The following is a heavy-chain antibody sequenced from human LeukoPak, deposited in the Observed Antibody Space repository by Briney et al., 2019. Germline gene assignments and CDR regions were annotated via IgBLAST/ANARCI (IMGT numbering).Heavy chain of an antibody. Sequence: SETLSLTCTVSGGSISSGGYYWSWLRQHPGKGLEWIGYIYYSGSTYYNPSLKSRVTISVDTSKNQFSLKLSSVTAGDTAVYYCAKSSYYDSSGFYREYYFDYWGQGTLVPVSS. CDR1: GGSISSGGYY. D-gene: IGHD3-22*01. CDR2: IYYSGST. V-gene: IGHV4-31*03. J-gene: IGHJ4*02. CDR3: AKSSYYDSSGFYREYYFDY.